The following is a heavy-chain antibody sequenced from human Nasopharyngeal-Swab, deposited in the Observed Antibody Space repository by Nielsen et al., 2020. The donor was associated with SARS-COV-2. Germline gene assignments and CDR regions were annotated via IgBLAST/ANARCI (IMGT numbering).Heavy chain of an antibody. J-gene: IGHJ3*02. CDR3: ARDFRDSAAVAGTVGAFDI. CDR2: INPNSGGT. Sequence: ASVKVSCKASGYTFTGYYMHWVRQAPGQGLEWMGRINPNSGGTNYAQKFQGRVTMTRDTSITTAYMELSRLRSDDTAVYYCARDFRDSAAVAGTVGAFDIWGQGTMVTVSS. V-gene: IGHV1-2*06. CDR1: GYTFTGYY. D-gene: IGHD6-19*01.